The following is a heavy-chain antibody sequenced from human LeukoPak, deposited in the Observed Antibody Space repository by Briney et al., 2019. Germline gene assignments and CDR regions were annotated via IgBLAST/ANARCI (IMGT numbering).Heavy chain of an antibody. V-gene: IGHV1-58*01. D-gene: IGHD2-15*01. J-gene: IGHJ3*02. CDR2: IVVGSGNT. Sequence: GASVKVSCKASGFTFTSSAVQWVRQARGQRLEWIGWIVVGSGNTNYAQKFQERVTITRDMSTSTAYMELSSLRSEDTAVYYCAAPFLGIVYDAFDIWGQGTMVTVSS. CDR1: GFTFTSSA. CDR3: AAPFLGIVYDAFDI.